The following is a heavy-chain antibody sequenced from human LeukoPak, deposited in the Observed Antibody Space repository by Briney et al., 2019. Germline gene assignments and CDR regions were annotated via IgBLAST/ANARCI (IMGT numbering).Heavy chain of an antibody. CDR2: IDPEDGET. V-gene: IGHV1-24*01. Sequence: ASVKVSCKVSRYTLTELSMHWVRRAPGKGLEWMGGIDPEDGETIYAQKFQGRVTMTEDTSTDTAYMELSSLRSEDTAVYYCATGVATTAGSFDYWGQGTLVTVSS. CDR3: ATGVATTAGSFDY. J-gene: IGHJ4*02. D-gene: IGHD5-12*01. CDR1: RYTLTELS.